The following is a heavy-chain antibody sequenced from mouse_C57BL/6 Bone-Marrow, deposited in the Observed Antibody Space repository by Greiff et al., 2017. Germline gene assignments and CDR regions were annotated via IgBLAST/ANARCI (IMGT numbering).Heavy chain of an antibody. CDR2: IDPANGNT. CDR1: GFNIKNTY. V-gene: IGHV14-3*01. Sequence: VQLKQSVAELVRPGASVKLSCTASGFNIKNTYMHWVKQRPEQGLEWIGRIDPANGNTKYAPKFQGKATITADTSSNTAYLQLSSLTSEDTAIYYCAGYHRRGRYYFDYWGQGTTLTVSS. J-gene: IGHJ2*01. D-gene: IGHD2-2*01. CDR3: AGYHRRGRYYFDY.